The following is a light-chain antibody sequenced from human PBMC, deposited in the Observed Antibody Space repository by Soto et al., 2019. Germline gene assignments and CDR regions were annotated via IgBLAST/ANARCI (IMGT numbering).Light chain of an antibody. CDR2: GAS. Sequence: EIELTQSPATVSVSPGERATLSCRASQSVSTNVAWYQQKPGQAPRLLIYGASIRATTTPAKFSGSGSGTDFTLTISRLEPEDFAVYYCQQYGSSLWTFGQGTKVDIK. CDR1: QSVSTN. V-gene: IGKV3-20*01. J-gene: IGKJ1*01. CDR3: QQYGSSLWT.